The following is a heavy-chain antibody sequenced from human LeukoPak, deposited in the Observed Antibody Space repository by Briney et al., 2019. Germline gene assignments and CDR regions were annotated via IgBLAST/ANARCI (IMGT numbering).Heavy chain of an antibody. CDR2: ISSSSATI. CDR3: ARDRHVPGLYYYYMDV. CDR1: GFSFSAYN. Sequence: GGSLRLSCEGSGFSFSAYNMNWVRQAPGKGLESVSYISSSSATIFYADSVKGRFTISRDNAKNSLYLQMNSLRPEDTAVYFCARDRHVPGLYYYYMDVWGKGTTVTVSS. D-gene: IGHD6-6*01. J-gene: IGHJ6*03. V-gene: IGHV3-48*01.